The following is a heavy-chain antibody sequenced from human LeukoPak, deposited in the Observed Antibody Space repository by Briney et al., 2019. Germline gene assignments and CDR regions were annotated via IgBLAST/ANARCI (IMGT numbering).Heavy chain of an antibody. D-gene: IGHD4-17*01. J-gene: IGHJ4*02. Sequence: PSETLPLTCTVSGGSISSYYWSWIRQPPGKGLEWIGYIYYSGSTNYNPSLKSRVTISVDTSKNQFSLKVSSVTAADTAVYYCAREGIPTGDFDYWGQGTLVTVSS. V-gene: IGHV4-59*01. CDR3: AREGIPTGDFDY. CDR2: IYYSGST. CDR1: GGSISSYY.